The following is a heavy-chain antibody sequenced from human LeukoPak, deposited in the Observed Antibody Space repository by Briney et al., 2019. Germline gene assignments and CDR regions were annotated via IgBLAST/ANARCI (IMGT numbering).Heavy chain of an antibody. CDR1: GGSISSGRNF. D-gene: IGHD2/OR15-2a*01. Sequence: SETLSLTCSVSGGSISSGRNFWSWIRQPAGKGLEWIGHIYTSENTDYSPSLKSRVTISVDTSKNQFSLSLRSLTAADTAVYYCARAASFHRYALDIWGQGTKITVSS. CDR3: ARAASFHRYALDI. CDR2: IYTSENT. V-gene: IGHV4-61*09. J-gene: IGHJ3*02.